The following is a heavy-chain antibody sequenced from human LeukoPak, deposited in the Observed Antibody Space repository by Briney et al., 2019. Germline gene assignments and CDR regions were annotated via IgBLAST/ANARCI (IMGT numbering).Heavy chain of an antibody. CDR1: GGSISSYY. J-gene: IGHJ4*02. CDR2: IYYSGST. V-gene: IGHV4-39*01. CDR3: ARPKGDFFGGTTGTYFDY. Sequence: SETLSLTCTVSGGSISSYYWSWIRQPPGKGLEWIGSIYYSGSTYYNPSLKSRVTISVDTSKNQFSLKLSSVTAADTAVYYCARPKGDFFGGTTGTYFDYWGQGTLVTVSS. D-gene: IGHD1-1*01.